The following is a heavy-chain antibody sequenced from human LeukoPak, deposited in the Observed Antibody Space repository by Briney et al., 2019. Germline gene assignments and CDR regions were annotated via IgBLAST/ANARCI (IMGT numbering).Heavy chain of an antibody. Sequence: SETLSLTCAVYGGSFCNYYWSRIRQPPGKGLEWIGEINHSGSTNYNPSLKSRVTISVDKSKNQFSLKLSSVTAADTAVYYCAEMATMTVYWGQGTLVTVSS. CDR1: GGSFCNYY. CDR2: INHSGST. D-gene: IGHD5-24*01. CDR3: AEMATMTVY. J-gene: IGHJ4*02. V-gene: IGHV4-34*01.